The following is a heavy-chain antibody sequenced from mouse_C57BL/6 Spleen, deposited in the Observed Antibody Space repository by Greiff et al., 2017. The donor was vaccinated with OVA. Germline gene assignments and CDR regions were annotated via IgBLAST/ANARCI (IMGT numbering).Heavy chain of an antibody. J-gene: IGHJ2*01. Sequence: VQLQQSGAELVRPGSSVKMSCKPSGYTFTSYGINWVKQRPGQGLEWIGYIYLGNGYTESNEKFKGKATLTSDTSSSTAYMQLSSLTSEDSAIYFCARSITTVVATEYFDYWGQGTTLTVSS. V-gene: IGHV1-58*01. CDR2: IYLGNGYT. CDR1: GYTFTSYG. D-gene: IGHD1-1*01. CDR3: ARSITTVVATEYFDY.